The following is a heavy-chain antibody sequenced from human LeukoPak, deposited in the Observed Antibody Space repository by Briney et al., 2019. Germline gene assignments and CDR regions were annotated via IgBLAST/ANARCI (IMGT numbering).Heavy chain of an antibody. CDR1: GYTFTSCG. Sequence: ASVKVSFKASGYTFTSCGISWVRQAPGQGLEWMGWISAYNGNTNYSQKLQGRVTMTTDTSTSTAYMELRSLRSDDTAVYYCARDYSSGWFDPWGQGTLVTVSS. V-gene: IGHV1-18*01. CDR2: ISAYNGNT. CDR3: ARDYSSGWFDP. D-gene: IGHD6-19*01. J-gene: IGHJ5*02.